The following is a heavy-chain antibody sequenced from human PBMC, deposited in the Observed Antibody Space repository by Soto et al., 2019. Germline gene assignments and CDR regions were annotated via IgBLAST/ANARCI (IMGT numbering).Heavy chain of an antibody. V-gene: IGHV4-39*07. CDR2: IYYSGST. D-gene: IGHD3-22*01. Sequence: PSETLSLTCTVSGGSISSSSYYWGWIRQPPGKGLEWIGSIYYSGSTYYNPSLKSRVTISVDKSKNQFSLKLTSVTAAATAVYYCARSPDSSGYYPRRYYYGMDVWGQGTTVTVSS. CDR1: GGSISSSSYY. CDR3: ARSPDSSGYYPRRYYYGMDV. J-gene: IGHJ6*02.